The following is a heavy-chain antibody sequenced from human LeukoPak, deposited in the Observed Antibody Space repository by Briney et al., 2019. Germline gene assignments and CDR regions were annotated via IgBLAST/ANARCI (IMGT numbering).Heavy chain of an antibody. CDR2: IYTSGST. D-gene: IGHD6-19*01. Sequence: SETLSLTCTVSGGSISSGSYYWSWIRQPAGKGLEWIGRIYTSGSTNYNPSLKSRVTISVDTSKNQFSLKLSSVTAADTAVYYCAREGQWQVRYWGQGTLVTVSS. V-gene: IGHV4-61*02. CDR1: GGSISSGSYY. CDR3: AREGQWQVRY. J-gene: IGHJ4*02.